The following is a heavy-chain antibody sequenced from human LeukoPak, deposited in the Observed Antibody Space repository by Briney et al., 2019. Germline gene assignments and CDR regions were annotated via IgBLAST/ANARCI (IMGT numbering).Heavy chain of an antibody. CDR3: TRGRPRAGVQRFSGDL. D-gene: IGHD3-10*01. Sequence: GASVRVPCKSSGYTFTSYDIHWVRQGQGQGLELMGWLHPNSVTTGYAQKFQGRVTMTRDTSINTAYMELRSMRSDDTAVYYCTRGRPRAGVQRFSGDLWGQGTLVTVSS. J-gene: IGHJ5*02. V-gene: IGHV1-8*01. CDR2: LHPNSVTT. CDR1: GYTFTSYD.